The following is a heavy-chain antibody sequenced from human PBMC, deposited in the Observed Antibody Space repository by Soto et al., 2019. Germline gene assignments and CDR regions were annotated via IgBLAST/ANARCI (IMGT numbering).Heavy chain of an antibody. CDR3: AREADSNYPWLDY. D-gene: IGHD4-4*01. V-gene: IGHV3-33*01. CDR2: IWYDGSNK. CDR1: GFTFSSYG. J-gene: IGHJ4*02. Sequence: GGSLRLSCAASGFTFSSYGMHWVRQAPGKGLEWVAVIWYDGSNKYYADSVKGRFTISRDNSKNTLYLQMNSLRAEDTAVYYCAREADSNYPWLDYWGQGTLVTVSS.